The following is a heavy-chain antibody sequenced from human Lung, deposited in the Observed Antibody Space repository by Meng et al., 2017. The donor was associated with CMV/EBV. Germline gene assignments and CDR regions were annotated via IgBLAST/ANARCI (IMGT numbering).Heavy chain of an antibody. D-gene: IGHD2-21*02. CDR3: ARVGAYCGGDCYHPR. Sequence: VRLPDSGPGLWRPPGTLPPTCAVSGASLSSRNWWSWVRQPPGKGLEWIGEIYHSGSTNYNPSLKSRVTISVDESTNQFSLRLSSVTAADTAVYYCARVGAYCGGDCYHPRWGQGTLVTVSS. J-gene: IGHJ4*02. CDR2: IYHSGST. V-gene: IGHV4-4*03. CDR1: GASLSSRNW.